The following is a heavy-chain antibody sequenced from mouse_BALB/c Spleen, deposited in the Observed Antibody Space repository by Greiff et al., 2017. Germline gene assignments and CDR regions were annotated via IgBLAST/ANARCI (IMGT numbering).Heavy chain of an antibody. CDR2: ISSGGST. V-gene: IGHV5-6-5*01. Sequence: EVQLVESGAGLVRPGGSLKLSCAASGYTFSGYAMPWVRQTPEKRLEWVASISSGGSTYYPDSVKGRVTISRDNARNILYLQMSSLRSEDTAMYYCARSAYGNFRMDYWGQGTSVTVSS. CDR1: GYTFSGYA. CDR3: ARSAYGNFRMDY. D-gene: IGHD2-1*01. J-gene: IGHJ4*01.